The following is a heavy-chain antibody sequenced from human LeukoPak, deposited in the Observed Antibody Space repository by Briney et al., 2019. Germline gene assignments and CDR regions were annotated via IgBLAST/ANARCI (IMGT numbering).Heavy chain of an antibody. V-gene: IGHV3-23*01. CDR1: GFTFSSYA. CDR3: ASESVAGTSYYYYYGMDV. CDR2: ISGSGGST. Sequence: QPGGSLRLSCAASGFTFSSYAMSWVRQAPGKGLEWVSAISGSGGSTYYADSVKGRFTISRDNSKNTQYLQMNSLRAEDTAVYYCASESVAGTSYYYYYGMDVWGQGTTVTVSS. D-gene: IGHD6-19*01. J-gene: IGHJ6*02.